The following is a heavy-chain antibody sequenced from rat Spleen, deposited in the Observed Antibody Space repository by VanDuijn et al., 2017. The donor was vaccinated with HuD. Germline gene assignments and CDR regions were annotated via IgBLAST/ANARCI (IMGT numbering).Heavy chain of an antibody. CDR3: ARHPWGD. CDR2: IIYDGSRT. CDR1: GFTFSDYG. D-gene: IGHD1-7*01. J-gene: IGHJ2*01. V-gene: IGHV5S10*01. Sequence: EVQLVESGGGLVQPGKSLKLSCAASGFTFSDYGMAWVRQSPKKGLEWVATIIYDGSRTYYRDSVKGRFTISRDNTKSPLYLQMDSLRSEDTATYYCARHPWGDWGQGVMVTVSS.